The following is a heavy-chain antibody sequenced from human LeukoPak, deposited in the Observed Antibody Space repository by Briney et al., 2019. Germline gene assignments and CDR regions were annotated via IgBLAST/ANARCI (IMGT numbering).Heavy chain of an antibody. J-gene: IGHJ4*02. V-gene: IGHV1-69*05. CDR3: ARAWVGSSGWYSPYYFDY. CDR1: GGTFSSYA. CDR2: IIPIFGTA. D-gene: IGHD6-19*01. Sequence: SVKVSXKASGGTFSSYAISWVRQAPGQGLEWMGGIIPIFGTANYAQKFQGRVTITTDESTSTAYMELSSLRSEDTAVYYCARAWVGSSGWYSPYYFDYWGQGTLVTVSS.